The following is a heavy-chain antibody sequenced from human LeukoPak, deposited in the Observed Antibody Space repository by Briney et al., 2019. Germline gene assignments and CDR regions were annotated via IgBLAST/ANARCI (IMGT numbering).Heavy chain of an antibody. J-gene: IGHJ4*02. CDR3: AKDDSSSWFNFDY. CDR1: GFTFSSYA. Sequence: GGSLRLSCAASGFTFSSYAMSWLRQAPGKGLEWVSAISGSGGSTYYADSVKGRFTISRDNSKNTLYLQMNSLRAEDTAVYYCAKDDSSSWFNFDYWGQGTLVTVSS. CDR2: ISGSGGST. D-gene: IGHD6-13*01. V-gene: IGHV3-23*01.